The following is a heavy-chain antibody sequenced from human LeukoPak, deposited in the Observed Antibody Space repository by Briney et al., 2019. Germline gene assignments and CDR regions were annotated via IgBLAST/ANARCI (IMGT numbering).Heavy chain of an antibody. CDR2: ISSRSGTI. D-gene: IGHD2-2*01. Sequence: ETLSLTCTVSGGSISSSSYYWGWVRQAPGKGLEWVSYISSRSGTIYYADSVKGRFTISRDNGKNSLYLQMNSLRAEDTAVYYCAIIGCYRGVCSFDIWGQGTLVTVSS. CDR1: GGSISSSSYY. V-gene: IGHV3-48*04. J-gene: IGHJ3*02. CDR3: AIIGCYRGVCSFDI.